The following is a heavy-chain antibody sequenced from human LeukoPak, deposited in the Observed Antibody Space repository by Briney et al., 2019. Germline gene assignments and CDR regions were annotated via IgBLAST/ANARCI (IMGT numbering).Heavy chain of an antibody. D-gene: IGHD1-26*01. J-gene: IGHJ4*02. V-gene: IGHV3-48*03. CDR2: ISTSGDSM. CDR3: ARGSGFVFDY. CDR1: GFTFSSYE. Sequence: PGGSLRLSCVASGFTFSSYEVNCVRQAPGKGLEWVSYISTSGDSMYYADSVKGRFTISRDNVKSSLFLQMNSLRAEDTAVYYCARGSGFVFDYWGQGTLVTVSA.